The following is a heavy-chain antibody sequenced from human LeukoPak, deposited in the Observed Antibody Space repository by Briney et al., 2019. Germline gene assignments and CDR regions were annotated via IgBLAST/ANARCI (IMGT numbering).Heavy chain of an antibody. Sequence: SETLSLTCTVSGGSISSSSYYWGWIRQPPGKGLEWIGSIYYSGSTYYNPSLKSRVTISVDTPKNQFSLKLSSVTAADAAVYYCASWVSNWFDPWGQGTLVTVSS. CDR2: IYYSGST. J-gene: IGHJ5*02. CDR3: ASWVSNWFDP. CDR1: GGSISSSSYY. V-gene: IGHV4-39*07. D-gene: IGHD6-13*01.